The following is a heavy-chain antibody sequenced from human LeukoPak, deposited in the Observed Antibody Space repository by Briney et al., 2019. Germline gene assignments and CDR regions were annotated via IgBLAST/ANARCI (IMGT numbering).Heavy chain of an antibody. CDR1: GFTFSSYA. CDR2: ISYDGSLE. J-gene: IGHJ5*02. CDR3: ARDGTRLRYFDWLPPVSFDP. D-gene: IGHD3-9*01. Sequence: GRSLRLSCAASGFTFSSYAMHWVRQAPGKGLEWVAFISYDGSLEYYADSVKGRFTISRDNAKNSLYLQMNSLRDEDTAVYYCARDGTRLRYFDWLPPVSFDPWGQGTLVTVSS. V-gene: IGHV3-30*04.